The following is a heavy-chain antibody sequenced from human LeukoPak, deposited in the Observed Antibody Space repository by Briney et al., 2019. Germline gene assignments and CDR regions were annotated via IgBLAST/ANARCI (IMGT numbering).Heavy chain of an antibody. Sequence: GSLRLSCAASGFSFNNYAVRWVRQAPGKGLEWIGEINHSGSTNYNPSLKSRVTISVDTSKNQFSLKLSSVTAADTAVYYCARLFRWGQGTLVTVSS. D-gene: IGHD3-3*01. CDR2: INHSGST. CDR3: ARLFR. V-gene: IGHV4-34*01. CDR1: GFSFNNYA. J-gene: IGHJ4*02.